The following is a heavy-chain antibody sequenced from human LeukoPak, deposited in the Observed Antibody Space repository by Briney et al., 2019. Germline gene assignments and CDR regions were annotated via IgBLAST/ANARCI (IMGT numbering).Heavy chain of an antibody. CDR2: VSSYNGNT. CDR3: ARVDGYNYGRPFDY. CDR1: GYTFTSYG. D-gene: IGHD5-18*01. V-gene: IGHV1-18*01. J-gene: IGHJ4*02. Sequence: ASVKVSCKASGYTFTSYGISWVRQAPGQGLESMGWVSSYNGNTNHAQKFQGRVTMTTDTSTTTSYMQLRSLRSDDTAMYYCARVDGYNYGRPFDYWGQGTLVTVSS.